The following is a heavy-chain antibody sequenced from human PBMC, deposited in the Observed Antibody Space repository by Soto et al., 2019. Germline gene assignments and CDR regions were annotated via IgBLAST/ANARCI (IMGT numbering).Heavy chain of an antibody. CDR3: ARDRLSRAYYYYYGMDV. CDR2: IIPIFGTA. CDR1: GGTFSSYA. Sequence: SVKVSCKASGGTFSSYAISWVRQAPGQGLEWMGGIIPIFGTANYAQKFQGRVTITADESTSTAYMELSSLRSEDTAVYYCARDRLSRAYYYYYGMDVWGQGTMVTVSS. J-gene: IGHJ6*02. V-gene: IGHV1-69*13. D-gene: IGHD6-6*01.